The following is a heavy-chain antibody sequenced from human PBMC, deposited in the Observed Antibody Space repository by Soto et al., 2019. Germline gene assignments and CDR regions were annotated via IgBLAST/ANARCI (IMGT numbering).Heavy chain of an antibody. CDR1: GDSFNDYY. J-gene: IGHJ6*03. D-gene: IGHD1-26*01. V-gene: IGHV1-2*02. CDR3: ARESGGATATLDYYYFYMDV. CDR2: INPHGGVT. Sequence: QVQLVQSGAEVRKPVSSVTVSCRSSGDSFNDYYIHWVRQAPGQGFGWMGWINPHGGVTKYAQKFQGGVSMTRDTSIRAVYVQLSRLRSDDAAVYYCARESGGATATLDYYYFYMDVWGTGTTVTVSS.